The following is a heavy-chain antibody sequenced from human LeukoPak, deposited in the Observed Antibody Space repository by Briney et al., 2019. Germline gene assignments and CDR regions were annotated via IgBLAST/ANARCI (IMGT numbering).Heavy chain of an antibody. D-gene: IGHD1-26*01. V-gene: IGHV4-4*02. CDR3: ARLGGSYYFDY. CDR1: GGSISSRNW. J-gene: IGHJ4*02. Sequence: PSETLSLTCAVSGGSISSRNWWSWVRQPPGKGLEWIGEIYHSGSTNYNVSLQSRITISVDKSKNQFSLKLSSVTAADTAVYYCARLGGSYYFDYWGQGTLVTVSS. CDR2: IYHSGST.